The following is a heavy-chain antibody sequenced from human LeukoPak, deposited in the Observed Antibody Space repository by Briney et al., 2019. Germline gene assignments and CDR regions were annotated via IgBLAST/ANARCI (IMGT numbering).Heavy chain of an antibody. D-gene: IGHD4-17*01. V-gene: IGHV1-24*01. Sequence: GASVKVSCKISGQTLNVVSMHWMRQAPGKGLEWMGGFNPEDFKTIYAHKFQGRVTMTEDTSTDTAYMELRSLRSEDTALYYCATSDGDYLQIRGNAFDLWGQGTMVTVSS. CDR2: FNPEDFKT. CDR1: GQTLNVVS. J-gene: IGHJ3*01. CDR3: ATSDGDYLQIRGNAFDL.